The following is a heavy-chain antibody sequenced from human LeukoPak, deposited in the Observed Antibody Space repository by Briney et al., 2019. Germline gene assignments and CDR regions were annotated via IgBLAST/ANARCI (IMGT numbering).Heavy chain of an antibody. Sequence: GGSLRLSCAASGFTFSSYSMNWVRQAPGKGLEWVSYISSSGSATYYPDSVKGRFTISRDNAKNSLYLQMNSLRAEDTAVYYCARESRRSADYWGQGTLVTVSS. CDR1: GFTFSSYS. D-gene: IGHD3-3*01. CDR2: ISSSGSAT. CDR3: ARESRRSADY. V-gene: IGHV3-48*04. J-gene: IGHJ4*02.